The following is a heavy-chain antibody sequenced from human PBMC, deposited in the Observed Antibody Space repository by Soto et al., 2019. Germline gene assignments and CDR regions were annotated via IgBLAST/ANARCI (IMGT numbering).Heavy chain of an antibody. CDR2: IYYNGVA. CDR3: ARGDATVVVVAATFNWFDP. Sequence: SETLSLTCTVSGGSISRIGYYWGWVRQPPGKGLEWIGSIYYNGVAHYSPSLETRLTISVDTSKNHFSLKLSSVTAADTAVYYCARGDATVVVVAATFNWFDPWGQGTLVTVSS. CDR1: GGSISRIGYY. J-gene: IGHJ5*02. D-gene: IGHD2-15*01. V-gene: IGHV4-39*02.